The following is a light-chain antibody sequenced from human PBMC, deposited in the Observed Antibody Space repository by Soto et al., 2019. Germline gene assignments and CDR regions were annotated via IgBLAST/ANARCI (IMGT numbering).Light chain of an antibody. CDR1: SGDVGGYTY. CDR2: EVT. J-gene: IGLJ2*01. CDR3: SSYTSSATIV. V-gene: IGLV2-14*01. Sequence: QSALTQPASVSGSPGQSIAISCTGTSGDVGGYTYVSWYQHHPGKVPKLIIYEVTNRPSGVSDRFSGSKSGNTASLTISGLQTDDEADYYCSSYTSSATIVFGGGTKLTVL.